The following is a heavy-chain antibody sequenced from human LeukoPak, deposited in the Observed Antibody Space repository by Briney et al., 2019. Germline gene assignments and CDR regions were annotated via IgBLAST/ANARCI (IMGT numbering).Heavy chain of an antibody. J-gene: IGHJ4*02. CDR3: ASGASSRTNAYRY. CDR1: GYTFTGNY. V-gene: IGHV1-2*02. D-gene: IGHD2-2*01. Sequence: GASVKVSCKASGYTFTGNYMHWVRQAPGQGLEWVGWINPKSGDRSYAQTFQGRVTMTRDTSITTAYMELSSLRSDDTAVYYCASGASSRTNAYRYWGQETLVTVSS. CDR2: INPKSGDR.